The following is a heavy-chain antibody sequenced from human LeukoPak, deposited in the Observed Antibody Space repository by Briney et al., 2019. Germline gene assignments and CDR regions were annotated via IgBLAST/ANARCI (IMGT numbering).Heavy chain of an antibody. CDR2: IYYSGST. CDR3: ARVSVDYDFWSGYSLDAFDI. CDR1: GGSISSSSYY. Sequence: SETPSLTCTVSGGSISSSSYYWGWIRQPPGKGLEWIGSIYYSGSTYYNPSLKSRVTISVDTSKNQFSLKLSSVTAADAAVYYCARVSVDYDFWSGYSLDAFDIWGQGTMVTVSS. D-gene: IGHD3-3*01. V-gene: IGHV4-39*01. J-gene: IGHJ3*02.